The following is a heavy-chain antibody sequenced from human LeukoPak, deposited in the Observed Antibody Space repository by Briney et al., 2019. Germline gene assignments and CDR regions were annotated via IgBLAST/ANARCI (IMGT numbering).Heavy chain of an antibody. Sequence: ASVKVSCKASGYTLTGSYMHWVRQAPGHGLEWIGWINPNSGGTNYAQKFQGRATMTRDTSISTAYMELSRLRSDDTAVYYCARETGYSSYSFDYWGQGTLVTVSS. CDR3: ARETGYSSYSFDY. J-gene: IGHJ4*02. D-gene: IGHD6-19*01. CDR2: INPNSGGT. V-gene: IGHV1-2*02. CDR1: GYTLTGSY.